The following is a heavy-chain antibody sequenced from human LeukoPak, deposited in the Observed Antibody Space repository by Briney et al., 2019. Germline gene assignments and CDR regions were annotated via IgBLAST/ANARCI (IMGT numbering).Heavy chain of an antibody. CDR1: GFTFSSYS. CDR3: ARARDGYNSGFDY. D-gene: IGHD5-24*01. V-gene: IGHV3-21*01. J-gene: IGHJ4*02. Sequence: PGGSLRLSCAASGFTFSSYSMNWVRQAPGKGLEWVSSISSSSSYIYYADSVKGRFTISRDNAKNSLYLQMNSLRAEDTAVYYCARARDGYNSGFDYWGQGTLVTVSS. CDR2: ISSSSSYI.